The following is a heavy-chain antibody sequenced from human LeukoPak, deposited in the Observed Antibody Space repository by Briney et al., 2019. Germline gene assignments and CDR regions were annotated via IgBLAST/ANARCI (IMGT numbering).Heavy chain of an antibody. V-gene: IGHV4-34*01. J-gene: IGHJ5*02. CDR3: ARETSAGPFDP. CDR2: INHSGST. D-gene: IGHD6-13*01. CDR1: GGSFSGYY. Sequence: SETLSLTCAVYGGSFSGYYWSWIRQPPGKGLEWIGEINHSGSTNYNPSLKSRVTISVDTSKNQFSLKLSSVTAADTAVYYCARETSAGPFDPWGQGTLVTVSS.